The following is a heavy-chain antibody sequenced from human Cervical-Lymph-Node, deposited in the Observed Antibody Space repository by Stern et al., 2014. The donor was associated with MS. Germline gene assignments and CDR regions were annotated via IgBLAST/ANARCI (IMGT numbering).Heavy chain of an antibody. J-gene: IGHJ5*02. CDR3: ASTLHGGLYNWFDP. CDR2: ITNSGASM. CDR1: GFTFSDYS. D-gene: IGHD2-2*01. V-gene: IGHV3-21*01. Sequence: EVQLVQSGGGLVTPGGSLRLSCAASGFTFSDYSMNWVRQAPGKGLEWVSSITNSGASMDYGDSVKGRFTISRDNAKNTLYLQMDSLSAEDTATYFCASTLHGGLYNWFDPWGQGTLVTVSS.